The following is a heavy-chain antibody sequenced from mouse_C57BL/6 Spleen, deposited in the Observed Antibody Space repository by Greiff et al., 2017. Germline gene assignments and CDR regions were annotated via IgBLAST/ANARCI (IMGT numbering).Heavy chain of an antibody. CDR2: IYPYNGVS. D-gene: IGHD2-4*01. CDR1: GSSFTGYY. Sequence: EVQLQQSGPELVKPGASVKISCKASGSSFTGYYMPWVKQSHGNLLVWIGYIYPYNGVSSYNQKFKGKATLTVDKSSSTAYMELRSLTSEDSAVYYCARFGDYDVSFDYWGQGTTLTVSS. J-gene: IGHJ2*01. CDR3: ARFGDYDVSFDY. V-gene: IGHV1-31*01.